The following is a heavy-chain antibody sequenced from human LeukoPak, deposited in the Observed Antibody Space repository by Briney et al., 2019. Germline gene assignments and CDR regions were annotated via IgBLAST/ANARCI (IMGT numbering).Heavy chain of an antibody. Sequence: GGSLRLSCAASGFTFSSYWMHWVRQAPGKGLVWVSRINSDGSSTSYADSVKGRFTISGDNAKNTLYLQMNSLRVEDTAVYYCARSTLYSTYYYYYMDVWGKGTTVTISS. CDR2: INSDGSST. V-gene: IGHV3-74*01. D-gene: IGHD2-21*01. CDR1: GFTFSSYW. CDR3: ARSTLYSTYYYYYMDV. J-gene: IGHJ6*03.